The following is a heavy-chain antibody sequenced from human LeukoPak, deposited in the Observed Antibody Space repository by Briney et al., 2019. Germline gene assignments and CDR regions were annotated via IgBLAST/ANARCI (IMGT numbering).Heavy chain of an antibody. D-gene: IGHD6-19*01. CDR1: GFTFSNYA. J-gene: IGHJ4*02. CDR3: ARTPLTVAGPYYFDH. Sequence: GGSLRLSCAASGFTFSNYAMSWVRQAPGKGLEWVSSISGSGGSTYYAGSVKGRFTISRDNSKNTLSLQMGSLRAEDMAVYYCARTPLTVAGPYYFDHWGQGSLVTVSS. V-gene: IGHV3-23*01. CDR2: ISGSGGST.